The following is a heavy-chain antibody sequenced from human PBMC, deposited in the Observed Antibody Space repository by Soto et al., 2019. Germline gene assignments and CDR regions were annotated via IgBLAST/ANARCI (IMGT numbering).Heavy chain of an antibody. CDR2: IIPIFGTA. D-gene: IGHD2-21*02. CDR1: GGTFSSYA. CDR3: ARGAYCGGDCYSGIDY. J-gene: IGHJ4*02. V-gene: IGHV1-69*06. Sequence: QVQLVQSGAEVKKPGSSVKVSCKAFGGTFSSYAISWVRQAPGQGLEWMGGIIPIFGTANYAQKFQGRVTITADKSTSTAYMELSSLRSEDTAVYYCARGAYCGGDCYSGIDYWGQGTLVTVSS.